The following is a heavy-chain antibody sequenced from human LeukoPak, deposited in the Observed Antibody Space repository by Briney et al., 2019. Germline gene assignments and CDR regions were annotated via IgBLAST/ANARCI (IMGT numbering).Heavy chain of an antibody. CDR1: GGSISSYY. V-gene: IGHV4-59*01. CDR2: IYYSGST. Sequence: SETLSLTCTVSGGSISSYYWSWIRQPPGKGLEWIGYIYYSGSTNYNPSLKSRVTISVDTSKNQFSLKLSSVTAADTAVYYCATYRTSFIYWYFDLWGRGTLVTVSS. D-gene: IGHD2-2*01. J-gene: IGHJ2*01. CDR3: ATYRTSFIYWYFDL.